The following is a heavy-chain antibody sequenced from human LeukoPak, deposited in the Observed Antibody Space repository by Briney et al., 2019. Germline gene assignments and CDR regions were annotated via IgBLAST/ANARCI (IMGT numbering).Heavy chain of an antibody. V-gene: IGHV3-21*01. CDR2: ISSSSSYI. CDR1: GLTFSSYS. Sequence: GGSLRLSCAASGLTFSSYSMNWVRQAPGKGLEWVSSISSSSSYIYYADSVKGRFTISRDNAKNSLYLQMNSLRAEDTAVYYCARDGRKGALDYWGQGTLVTVSS. J-gene: IGHJ4*02. CDR3: ARDGRKGALDY. D-gene: IGHD3-16*01.